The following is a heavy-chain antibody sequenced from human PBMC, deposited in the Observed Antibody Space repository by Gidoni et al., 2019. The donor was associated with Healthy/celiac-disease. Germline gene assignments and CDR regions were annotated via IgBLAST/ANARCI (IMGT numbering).Heavy chain of an antibody. CDR2: ISYDGSNK. D-gene: IGHD2-8*01. J-gene: IGHJ4*02. CDR3: ARGPLGYCTNGVCYDFGY. V-gene: IGHV3-30-3*01. CDR1: GFTFSRYA. Sequence: QVQRVESGGGVVQPGRSLRLSCAASGFTFSRYAMHWVRQAPGKGLEWVAVISYDGSNKYYADSVKGRFTISRDNSKNTLYLQMNSLRAEDTAVYYCARGPLGYCTNGVCYDFGYWGQGTLVTVSS.